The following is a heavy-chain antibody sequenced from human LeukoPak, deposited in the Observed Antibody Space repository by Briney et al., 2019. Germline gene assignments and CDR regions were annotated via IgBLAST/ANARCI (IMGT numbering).Heavy chain of an antibody. CDR2: FDPEDGET. V-gene: IGHV1-24*01. Sequence: ASVKVSCKVSGYTLTELSMHWVRQAPGKGLEWMGGFDPEDGETIYAQKFQGRVTMTEDTSTDTAYMELSSLRSEDTAVYYCATGLNCSGGSCSREDWFDPWGQGTLVTVSS. CDR3: ATGLNCSGGSCSREDWFDP. D-gene: IGHD2-15*01. J-gene: IGHJ5*02. CDR1: GYTLTELS.